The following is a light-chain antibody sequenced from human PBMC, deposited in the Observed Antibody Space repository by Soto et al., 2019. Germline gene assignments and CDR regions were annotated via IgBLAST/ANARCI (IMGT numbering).Light chain of an antibody. CDR2: EVS. CDR1: SSDVGGYNY. Sequence: QSALTQPASVSGSPGQSITISCTGTSSDVGGYNYVSWYQQHPGKAPKLMIYEVSNRPSGVSNRFSGSKSGNTASLTISGLQAEDEADYYCSSYTSSSTPYVFGTGTQLTL. CDR3: SSYTSSSTPYV. J-gene: IGLJ1*01. V-gene: IGLV2-14*01.